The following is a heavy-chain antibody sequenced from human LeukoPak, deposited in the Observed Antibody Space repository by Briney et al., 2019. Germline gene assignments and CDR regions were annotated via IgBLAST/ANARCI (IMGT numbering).Heavy chain of an antibody. CDR2: IYHSGNT. J-gene: IGHJ6*02. V-gene: IGHV4-30-2*01. Sequence: IXXXRGRGLEWIGYIYHSGNTYYTPSLKSRVTISVDRSKNQFSLKLSSVTAADTAVYYCARDSWHYGMDVWGQGTTVTVSS. CDR3: ARDSWHYGMDV.